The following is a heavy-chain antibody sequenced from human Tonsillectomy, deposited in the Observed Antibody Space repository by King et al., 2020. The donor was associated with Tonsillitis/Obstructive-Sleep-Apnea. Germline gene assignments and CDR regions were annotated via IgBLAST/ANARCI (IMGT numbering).Heavy chain of an antibody. V-gene: IGHV1-69*18. CDR3: ARDYWGLFCSSATCYFDY. J-gene: IGHJ4*02. CDR2: ILPMTGTP. CDR1: GGTFNIYP. D-gene: IGHD2-2*01. Sequence: VQLVESGAEVRKPGSSVKVSCKASGGTFNIYPFSWVRQAPGQGLEWLGTILPMTGTPDYSERFQGRLSITADESTSTVFMELSSLTSDDTAMYYCARDYWGLFCSSATCYFDYWGQGTLVSVSS.